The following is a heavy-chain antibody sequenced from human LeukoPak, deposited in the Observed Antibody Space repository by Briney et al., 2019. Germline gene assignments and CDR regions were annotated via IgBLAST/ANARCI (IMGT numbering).Heavy chain of an antibody. CDR3: ARDRYFDWYVIGYYYYGMDV. Sequence: GRSLRLSCAASGFTFSSYAMHWVRQAPGKGLEWVAVISYDGSNKYYADSVKGRFTISRDNSKNTLYLQMNCLRAEDTAVYYCARDRYFDWYVIGYYYYGMDVWGKGTTVTVSS. V-gene: IGHV3-30*04. CDR1: GFTFSSYA. J-gene: IGHJ6*04. CDR2: ISYDGSNK. D-gene: IGHD3-9*01.